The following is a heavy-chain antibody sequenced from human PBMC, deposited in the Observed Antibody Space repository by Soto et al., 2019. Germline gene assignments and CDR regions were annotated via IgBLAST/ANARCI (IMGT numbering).Heavy chain of an antibody. CDR3: ARETTVTTRYWYFDL. D-gene: IGHD4-17*01. CDR2: IYYSGST. V-gene: IGHV4-31*03. J-gene: IGHJ2*01. CDR1: GGSISSGGYY. Sequence: QVQLQESGPGLVKPSQTLSLTCTVSGGSISSGGYYWSWIRQHPGKGLEWIGYIYYSGSTYYNPSLKSRVTRSVDTSKNQFSLKLSSVTAADTAVYYCARETTVTTRYWYFDLWGRGTLVTVSS.